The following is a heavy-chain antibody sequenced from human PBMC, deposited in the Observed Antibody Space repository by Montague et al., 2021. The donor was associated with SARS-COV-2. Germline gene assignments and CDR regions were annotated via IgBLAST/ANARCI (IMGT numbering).Heavy chain of an antibody. D-gene: IGHD2/OR15-2a*01. Sequence: SLRLSCAASGFTFSTYPMDWVRQAPGKGLEWVSGISSGGNKHHADSVKGRFTISRDDSRNTLYLQMHSLRAEDTAMYYCAKNFPGQFYFDDWGQGTLVAVSS. J-gene: IGHJ4*02. CDR1: GFTFSTYP. CDR3: AKNFPGQFYFDD. V-gene: IGHV3-23*01. CDR2: ISSGGNK.